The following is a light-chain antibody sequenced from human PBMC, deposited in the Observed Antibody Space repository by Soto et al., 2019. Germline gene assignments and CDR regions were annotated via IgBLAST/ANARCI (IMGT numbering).Light chain of an antibody. J-gene: IGKJ1*01. CDR2: AAS. V-gene: IGKV1-39*01. Sequence: DIQRTQAPSSLPASVGDRVTITCRASQTIGNYLNWYQQRPGKAPNLLISAASTLQSGVPSRFSGSGSGTDGTLTITSLQTEDFATYYCQQSYNTTRTFGQGTKVDIK. CDR3: QQSYNTTRT. CDR1: QTIGNY.